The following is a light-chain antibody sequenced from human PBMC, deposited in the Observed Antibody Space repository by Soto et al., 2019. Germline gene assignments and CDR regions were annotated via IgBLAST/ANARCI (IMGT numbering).Light chain of an antibody. Sequence: EIVLTQSPATLSLSPGERATLSCRASQSVRSYLAWYQQKPGQAPRLLIYDASNRATGIPARFSGSGSGTDFTLTISSLEPEDFAVYYCQQRSKWPPTFGGGTKVEIK. CDR1: QSVRSY. CDR3: QQRSKWPPT. V-gene: IGKV3-11*01. J-gene: IGKJ4*01. CDR2: DAS.